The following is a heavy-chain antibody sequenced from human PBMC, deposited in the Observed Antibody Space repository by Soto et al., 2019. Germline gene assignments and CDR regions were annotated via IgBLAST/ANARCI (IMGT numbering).Heavy chain of an antibody. V-gene: IGHV4-34*01. CDR3: ARGLITGSHYSGGWYYFDS. CDR2: INHSGSA. J-gene: IGHJ4*02. Sequence: QVQLQQSGAGLLKPSETLSLTCTVYGESFSGYIWTWIRQTPGKGLQWIGQINHSGSAYYNPSLKSRVTISLHTSNSKFSLELSSVTAADTAVYYCARGLITGSHYSGGWYYFDSWGQGTQVTVSS. CDR1: GESFSGYI. D-gene: IGHD6-19*01.